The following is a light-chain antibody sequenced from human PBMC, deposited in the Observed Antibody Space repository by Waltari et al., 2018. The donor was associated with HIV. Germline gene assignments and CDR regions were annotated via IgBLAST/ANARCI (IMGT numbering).Light chain of an antibody. V-gene: IGKV3-15*01. CDR3: QQYHDWPPWT. Sequence: EIVLTQSPVTLSVSLGQRASQRIATNLAWYQQRPGQGPRLLIYGASTRATGIPARFTGSGSGTDFTLTISILQSEDSAVYYCQQYHDWPPWTFGQGTKVEIK. CDR2: GAS. J-gene: IGKJ1*01. CDR1: QRIATN.